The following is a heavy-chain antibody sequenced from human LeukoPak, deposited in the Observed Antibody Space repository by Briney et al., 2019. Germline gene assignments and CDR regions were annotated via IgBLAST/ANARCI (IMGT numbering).Heavy chain of an antibody. V-gene: IGHV3-21*04. CDR2: ISSSSSYI. CDR1: GFTFSSYS. J-gene: IGHJ4*02. Sequence: PGGSLRLSCAASGFTFSSYSMNWVRQAPGKGLEWVSSISSSSSYIYYADSVKGRFTISRDNSKNTLYLQMNSLRAEDTAVYYCVKDCGNAPYFDYWGQGTLVTVSS. D-gene: IGHD4-23*01. CDR3: VKDCGNAPYFDY.